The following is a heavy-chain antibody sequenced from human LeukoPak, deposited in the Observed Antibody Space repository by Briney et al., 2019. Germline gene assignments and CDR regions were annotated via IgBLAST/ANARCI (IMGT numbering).Heavy chain of an antibody. J-gene: IGHJ4*02. D-gene: IGHD6-19*01. CDR3: ARDQGRWLVRTFDY. CDR1: GGSFSGYY. CDR2: IYYSGST. V-gene: IGHV4-34*01. Sequence: SETLSLTCAVYGGSFSGYYWSWIRQPPGKGLEWIGNIYYSGSTYYNPSLKSRVTISVDTSKNQFSLKLSSVTAADTAVYYCARDQGRWLVRTFDYWGQGTLVTVSS.